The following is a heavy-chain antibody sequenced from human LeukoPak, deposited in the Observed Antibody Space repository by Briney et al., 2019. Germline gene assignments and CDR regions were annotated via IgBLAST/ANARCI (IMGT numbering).Heavy chain of an antibody. CDR3: ARDERYSSGWNHAFDI. CDR1: GGTFSSYA. D-gene: IGHD6-19*01. CDR2: IIPIFGIA. J-gene: IGHJ3*02. V-gene: IGHV1-69*05. Sequence: SVKVSCKASGGTFSSYAISWVRQAPGQGLEWMGGIIPIFGIANYAQKFQGRVTITTDESTSTAYMELSSLRSEDTAVYYCARDERYSSGWNHAFDIWGQGTMVTVSS.